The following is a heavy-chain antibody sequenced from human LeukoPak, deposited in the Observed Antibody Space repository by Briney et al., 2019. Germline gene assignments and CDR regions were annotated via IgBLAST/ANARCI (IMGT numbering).Heavy chain of an antibody. CDR2: ICYSGST. CDR1: GGSISSYY. CDR3: ARGKSLRLRYFDCFDP. D-gene: IGHD3-9*01. V-gene: IGHV4-4*07. J-gene: IGHJ5*02. Sequence: PSETLSLTCTVSGGSISSYYWSWIRQPAGKGLEWIGSICYSGSTYYNPSLKSRVTISVDTSKNQFSLKLSSVTAADTAVYYCARGKSLRLRYFDCFDPWGQGTLVTVSS.